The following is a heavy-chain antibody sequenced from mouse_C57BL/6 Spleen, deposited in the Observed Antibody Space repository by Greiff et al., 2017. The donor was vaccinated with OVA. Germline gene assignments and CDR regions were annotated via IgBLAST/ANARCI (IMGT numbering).Heavy chain of an antibody. CDR3: ASRRNYYFDY. CDR2: ISYSGST. D-gene: IGHD5-1*01. V-gene: IGHV3-1*01. J-gene: IGHJ2*01. Sequence: EVKLMESGPGMVKPSQSLSLTCTVTGYSITSGYDWHWIRHFPGNKLEWMGYISYSGSTNYNPTLKSRISITHDTSKNHFFLKLNSVTTENTATYYCASRRNYYFDYWGQGTTLTVSS. CDR1: GYSITSGYD.